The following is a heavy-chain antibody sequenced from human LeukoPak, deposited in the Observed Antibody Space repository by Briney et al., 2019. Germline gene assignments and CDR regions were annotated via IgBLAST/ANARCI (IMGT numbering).Heavy chain of an antibody. Sequence: ASVKVSCKASGYTFTGYYIHWVRQAPGQGLEWMGWINPKSGDTKYAQKFQGRVTLTGDTSISTHYMEMSSLTSDDTAVYYCARGSGSSWFDYWGQGTLVTVSS. J-gene: IGHJ4*02. CDR2: INPKSGDT. D-gene: IGHD6-13*01. V-gene: IGHV1-2*02. CDR1: GYTFTGYY. CDR3: ARGSGSSWFDY.